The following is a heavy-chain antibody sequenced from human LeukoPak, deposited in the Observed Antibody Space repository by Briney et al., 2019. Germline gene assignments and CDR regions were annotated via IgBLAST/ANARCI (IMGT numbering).Heavy chain of an antibody. J-gene: IGHJ4*02. CDR1: GFTFSNAW. CDR2: ISHDGSNK. Sequence: PGGSLRLSCAASGFTFSNAWMSWVRQAPGKGLEWVAVISHDGSNKYYADSVKGRFTISRDNSKNTLYLQMNSLRAEDTAVYYCARDGKYYDFWSGRPYYFDYWGQGTPVTVSS. V-gene: IGHV3-30-3*01. D-gene: IGHD3-3*01. CDR3: ARDGKYYDFWSGRPYYFDY.